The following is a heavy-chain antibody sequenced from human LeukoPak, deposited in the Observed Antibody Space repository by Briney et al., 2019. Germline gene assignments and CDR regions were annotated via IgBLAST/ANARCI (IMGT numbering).Heavy chain of an antibody. J-gene: IGHJ4*02. CDR2: IYHSGST. CDR1: GGSISSADYY. V-gene: IGHV4-30-2*01. CDR3: ARDHKVMIFGVDRGGAFDY. D-gene: IGHD3-3*01. Sequence: PSETLSLTCTVSGGSISSADYYWSWIRQPPGKGLEWIGYIYHSGSTYYNPSLKSRVTMSVDTSKNQFSLKLTSVTAADTAVYYCARDHKVMIFGVDRGGAFDYWGQGTLVTVSS.